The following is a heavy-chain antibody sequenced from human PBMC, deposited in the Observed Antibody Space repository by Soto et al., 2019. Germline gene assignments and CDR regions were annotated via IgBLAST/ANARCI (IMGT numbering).Heavy chain of an antibody. Sequence: PGGSLRLSCTGPGFTFRNHWMNWVRQAPGKGLEWVANIKQDGSEKYYVDSVKGRFTISRDNAKNSLYLQMNSLRAEDSAVYYCAGVYPMSCWGQGTPVTVSS. D-gene: IGHD2-8*01. J-gene: IGHJ4*02. CDR1: GFTFRNHW. V-gene: IGHV3-7*04. CDR2: IKQDGSEK. CDR3: AGVYPMSC.